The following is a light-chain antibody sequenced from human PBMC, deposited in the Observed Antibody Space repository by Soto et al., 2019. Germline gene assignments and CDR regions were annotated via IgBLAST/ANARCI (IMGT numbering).Light chain of an antibody. CDR3: QKYNSYSPA. CDR1: QSISSW. Sequence: DIQMTQSPSTLSASVVDRVTITCRASQSISSWLAWYQQKPGKAPKLLIYDASSLESGVPSRFSGSGSGTEFTLTISSLQPDDFATYYCQKYNSYSPACGQGTTVDIK. CDR2: DAS. J-gene: IGKJ1*01. V-gene: IGKV1-5*01.